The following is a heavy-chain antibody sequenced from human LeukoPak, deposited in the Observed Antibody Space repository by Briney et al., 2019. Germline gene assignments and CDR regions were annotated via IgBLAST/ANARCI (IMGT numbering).Heavy chain of an antibody. CDR1: GGSFSGYY. CDR3: ARVGPYCSSTSCYKAHYYYYGMDV. Sequence: SETLSLTCAVYGGSFSGYYWSWIRQPLGKGLEWIGEINHSGSTNYNPSLKSRVTISVDTSKNQFSLKLSSVTAADTAVYYCARVGPYCSSTSCYKAHYYYYGMDVWGQGTTVTVSS. CDR2: INHSGST. V-gene: IGHV4-34*01. D-gene: IGHD2-2*02. J-gene: IGHJ6*02.